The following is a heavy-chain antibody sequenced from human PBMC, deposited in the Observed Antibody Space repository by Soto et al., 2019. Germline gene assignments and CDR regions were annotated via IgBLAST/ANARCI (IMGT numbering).Heavy chain of an antibody. CDR2: IYHSGST. V-gene: IGHV4-30-2*01. J-gene: IGHJ4*02. D-gene: IGHD6-19*01. CDR3: ARAGGLGAVAVDY. CDR1: GGSISSGGYS. Sequence: QLQLQESGSGLVKPSQTLSLTCAVSGGSISSGGYSWSWIRQPPGKGLEWIGYIYHSGSTYYNPSHTIRVPISVDTSNNQFSLKLSSVTAADTAVYYCARAGGLGAVAVDYWGQGTLVTVSS.